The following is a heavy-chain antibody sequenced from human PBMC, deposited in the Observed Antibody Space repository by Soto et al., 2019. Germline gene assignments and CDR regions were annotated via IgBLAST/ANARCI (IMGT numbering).Heavy chain of an antibody. CDR1: GGSVSSGNYY. CDR3: ARSMHYSDGSNYSPFDY. D-gene: IGHD3-22*01. Sequence: QVQLQESGPGLVKPSETLSLTCTVSGGSVSSGNYYWSWIRQPPGKGLEWIGYFYYTGSTNYNPSLKSRVTIAGDASKNQFSLRLSSRTAADTAVYDCARSMHYSDGSNYSPFDYWGQGTLVTVSS. J-gene: IGHJ4*02. V-gene: IGHV4-61*01. CDR2: FYYTGST.